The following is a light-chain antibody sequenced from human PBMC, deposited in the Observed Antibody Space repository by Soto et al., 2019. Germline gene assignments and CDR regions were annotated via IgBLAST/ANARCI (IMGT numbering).Light chain of an antibody. CDR1: QSVSSY. CDR2: DAS. J-gene: IGKJ3*01. CDR3: QQRSNWPPGVFT. V-gene: IGKV3-11*01. Sequence: EIVLTQSPATLSLSPGERATLSCRASQSVSSYLVWYQQKPGQAPRLLIYDASNRATGIPARFSGSGSGTDFTLTISSLEPEDFAVYYCQQRSNWPPGVFTFGPGTKVDIK.